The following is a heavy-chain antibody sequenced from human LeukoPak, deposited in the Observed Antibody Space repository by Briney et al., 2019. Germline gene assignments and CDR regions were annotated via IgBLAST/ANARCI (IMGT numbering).Heavy chain of an antibody. CDR2: IYYSGST. CDR3: AREVSVGAIAY. Sequence: SEILSLTCTVSGGFISSYYWSWLRQPPGKGLEWIGYIYYSGSTNYNPSLKSRVTISVDTSKNQFSLKLSSVTAADTAVYYCAREVSVGAIAYWGQGTLVTVSS. CDR1: GGFISSYY. J-gene: IGHJ4*02. V-gene: IGHV4-59*01. D-gene: IGHD1-26*01.